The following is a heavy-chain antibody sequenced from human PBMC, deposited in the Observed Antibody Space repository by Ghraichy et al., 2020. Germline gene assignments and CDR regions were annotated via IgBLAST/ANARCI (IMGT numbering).Heavy chain of an antibody. CDR2: ISVNAAYT. CDR1: GFAFSSHA. D-gene: IGHD2-2*01. CDR3: AKCDLDSCRVGFDP. J-gene: IGHJ5*02. Sequence: GGSLRLSCAASGFAFSSHAMSWVRQAPEKEPEWVAAISVNAAYTFYADSVRGRFTISRDNSKNMLFLQMYSLTAGDTAIYYCAKCDLDSCRVGFDPWGQGTLVTVSS. V-gene: IGHV3-23*01.